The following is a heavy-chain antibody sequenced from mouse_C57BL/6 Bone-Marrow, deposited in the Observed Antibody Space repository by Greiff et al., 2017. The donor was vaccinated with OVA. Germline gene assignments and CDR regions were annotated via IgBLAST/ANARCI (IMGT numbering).Heavy chain of an antibody. Sequence: EVMLVESGGGLVKPGGSLKLSCAASGFTFSDYGMHWVRQAPEKGLEWVAYISSGSSTIYYADTVKGRFTISRDNAKNTLFLQMTSLRSEDTAMYYCAKSPNYYGSSLDYWGQGTTLTVSS. V-gene: IGHV5-17*01. D-gene: IGHD1-1*01. CDR3: AKSPNYYGSSLDY. CDR1: GFTFSDYG. J-gene: IGHJ2*01. CDR2: ISSGSSTI.